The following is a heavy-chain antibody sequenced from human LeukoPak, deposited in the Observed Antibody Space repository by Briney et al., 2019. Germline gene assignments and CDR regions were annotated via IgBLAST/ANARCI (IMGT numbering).Heavy chain of an antibody. Sequence: GASVTVSCTASGYTFTSYGISWVRQAPGQGLEWMGWISAYNGNTNYAQKLQGRVTMTTDTSTSTAYMELRSLRSDDTAVYYCARAPLYCGGDCWFDPWGQGTLVTVSS. J-gene: IGHJ5*02. V-gene: IGHV1-18*01. CDR2: ISAYNGNT. D-gene: IGHD2-21*02. CDR1: GYTFTSYG. CDR3: ARAPLYCGGDCWFDP.